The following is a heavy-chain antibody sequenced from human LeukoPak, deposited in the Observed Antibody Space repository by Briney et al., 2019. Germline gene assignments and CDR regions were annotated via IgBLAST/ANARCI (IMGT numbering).Heavy chain of an antibody. J-gene: IGHJ6*02. D-gene: IGHD2-2*01. CDR2: IYYSGST. CDR3: ARARYCSSTSCYGPPYYYYGMDV. Sequence: SETLSLTCTVSGGSISSGDYYWSWIRQPPGKGLEWIGYIYYSGSTYYNPSLKSRVTISVDMSKNQFSVKLSSVTAADTAVYYCARARYCSSTSCYGPPYYYYGMDVWGQGTTVTVSS. V-gene: IGHV4-30-4*01. CDR1: GGSISSGDYY.